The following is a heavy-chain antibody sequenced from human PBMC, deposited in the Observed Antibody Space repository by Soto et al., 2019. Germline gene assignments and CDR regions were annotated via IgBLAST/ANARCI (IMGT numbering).Heavy chain of an antibody. CDR2: IYYSGST. D-gene: IGHD1-26*01. V-gene: IGHV4-61*01. J-gene: IGHJ5*02. CDR1: GGSVSSANYY. CDR3: ARCAGGSFFHDL. Sequence: SETLSLTCTVSGGSVSSANYYWSWIRPPPGKGLDWIGYIYYSGSTNYNPSLKSRVAISLDTSKNQFSLKLSSVTAADTAVYYCARCAGGSFFHDLWGQGTLVTVSS.